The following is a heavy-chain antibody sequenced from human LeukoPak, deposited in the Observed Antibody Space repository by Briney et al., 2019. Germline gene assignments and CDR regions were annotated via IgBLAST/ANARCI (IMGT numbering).Heavy chain of an antibody. CDR1: GGTFSSYA. V-gene: IGHV1-69*04. CDR2: IIPILGIA. J-gene: IGHJ5*02. D-gene: IGHD3-10*01. CDR3: THIMAFSGSYSGACFS. Sequence: SVKVSCKASGGTFSSYAISWVRQAPGQGLEWMGRIIPILGIANYAQKFQGRVTITADKSTSTAYMELSSLRSEDTAVYYCTHIMAFSGSYSGACFSWGQGTLVTVSS.